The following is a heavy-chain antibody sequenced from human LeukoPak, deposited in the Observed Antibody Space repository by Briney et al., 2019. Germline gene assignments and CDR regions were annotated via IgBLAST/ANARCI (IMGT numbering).Heavy chain of an antibody. CDR1: GFTFSSNW. D-gene: IGHD2/OR15-2a*01. Sequence: QPGGSLRLSCAASGFTFSSNWMGWVRQAPGKGLEWVANINEAGNEKYYGDSVTGRFTIARDNANKLLDLQMNSLRGDDSAVYYCVRDDGSLIGRDWGQGTMVIASS. J-gene: IGHJ3*01. V-gene: IGHV3-7*01. CDR2: INEAGNEK. CDR3: VRDDGSLIGRD.